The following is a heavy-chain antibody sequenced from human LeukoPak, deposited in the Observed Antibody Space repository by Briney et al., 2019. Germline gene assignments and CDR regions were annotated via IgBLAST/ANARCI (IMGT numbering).Heavy chain of an antibody. D-gene: IGHD2-2*01. J-gene: IGHJ6*02. Sequence: SVKVSCKASGGTFSTYAISWVRQAPGQGLEWMGGIIPIFGTANYAQKFQGRVTITADESTSTAYMELSSLRSEDTAVYYCASPDLVVVPAAMGDYYYGMDVWGQGTTVTVSS. CDR3: ASPDLVVVPAAMGDYYYGMDV. V-gene: IGHV1-69*13. CDR2: IIPIFGTA. CDR1: GGTFSTYA.